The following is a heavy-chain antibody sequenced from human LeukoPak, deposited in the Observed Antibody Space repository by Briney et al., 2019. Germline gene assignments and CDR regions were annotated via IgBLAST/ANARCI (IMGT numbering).Heavy chain of an antibody. CDR3: ATEFNYYGSGSPWS. V-gene: IGHV1-8*03. CDR1: GYTFTSYG. J-gene: IGHJ4*02. CDR2: MNPNSGNT. D-gene: IGHD3-10*01. Sequence: ASVKVSCKASGYTFTSYGISWVRQATGQGLEWMGWMNPNSGNTGYAQKFQGRVTITRNTSISTAYMELSSLRPEDTAVYYCATEFNYYGSGSPWSWGQGTLVTVSS.